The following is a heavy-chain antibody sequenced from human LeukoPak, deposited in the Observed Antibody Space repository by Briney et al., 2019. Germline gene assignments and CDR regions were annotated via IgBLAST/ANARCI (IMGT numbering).Heavy chain of an antibody. CDR3: ARGLGVVAAAATP. CDR1: GYTFTGYY. V-gene: IGHV1-2*02. Sequence: GASVKVSCKASGYTFTGYYMHWVRQAPGQGLEWMGWINPNSGGTNYAQKFQGRVTMTRNTSISTAYMELSSLRSEDTAVYYCARGLGVVAAAATPWGQGTLVTVSS. D-gene: IGHD6-13*01. CDR2: INPNSGGT. J-gene: IGHJ4*02.